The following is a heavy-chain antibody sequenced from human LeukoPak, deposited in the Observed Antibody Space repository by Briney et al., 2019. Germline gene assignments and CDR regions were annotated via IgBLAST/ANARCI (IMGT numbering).Heavy chain of an antibody. V-gene: IGHV3-23*01. CDR1: GFTFSTYA. CDR3: AKASYYDYVYCPDY. Sequence: GGSLRLSCAASGFTFSTYAMSWVRQAPGKGLEWVSAISGSGDGTYYADSVKGRFTISRDNAKNSLYLQMNSLRAEDTALYYCAKASYYDYVYCPDYWGQGTLVTVSS. D-gene: IGHD3-16*01. J-gene: IGHJ4*02. CDR2: ISGSGDGT.